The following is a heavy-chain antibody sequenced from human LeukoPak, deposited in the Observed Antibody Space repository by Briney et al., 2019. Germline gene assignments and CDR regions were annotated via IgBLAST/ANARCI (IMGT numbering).Heavy chain of an antibody. V-gene: IGHV3-21*01. CDR1: GFTFSSYS. J-gene: IGHJ4*02. Sequence: NSGGSLRLSCAASGFTFSSYSMNWVRQAPGKGLEWVSSISSSSSYIYYADSVEGRFTISRDNAKNSLYLQMNSLRAEDTAVYYCAKDRGSSGWYKVEYYFDYWGQGTLVTVSS. D-gene: IGHD6-19*01. CDR3: AKDRGSSGWYKVEYYFDY. CDR2: ISSSSSYI.